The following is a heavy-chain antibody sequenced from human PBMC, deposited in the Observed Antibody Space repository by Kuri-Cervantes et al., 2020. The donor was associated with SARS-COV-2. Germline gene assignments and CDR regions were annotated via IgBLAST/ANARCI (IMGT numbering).Heavy chain of an antibody. CDR3: ARQRGGFLEWLLYYDY. V-gene: IGHV4-34*01. D-gene: IGHD3-3*01. CDR2: INHSGST. J-gene: IGHJ4*02. Sequence: SETLSLTCAVYGGSFSGYYWSWIRQPPGKGLEWIGEINHSGSTNYNPSLKSRVTISVDTSKNQFSLKLSSVTAADTAVYYCARQRGGFLEWLLYYDYWGQGTLVTVPS. CDR1: GGSFSGYY.